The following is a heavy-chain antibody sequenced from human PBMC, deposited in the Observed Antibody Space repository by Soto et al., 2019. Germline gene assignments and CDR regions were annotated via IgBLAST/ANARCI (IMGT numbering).Heavy chain of an antibody. CDR2: ISSSSYT. CDR1: GFTFSYYY. Sequence: GGSLRLSCAASGFTFSYYYMSWIRQSPGKGLEWVSYISSSSYTNYADSVKGRFTISRDNAKNSLYLQMNSLRAEDTAVYYCASGIDSSSWYFLGYWGQGTLVTVSS. V-gene: IGHV3-11*06. CDR3: ASGIDSSSWYFLGY. J-gene: IGHJ4*02. D-gene: IGHD6-13*01.